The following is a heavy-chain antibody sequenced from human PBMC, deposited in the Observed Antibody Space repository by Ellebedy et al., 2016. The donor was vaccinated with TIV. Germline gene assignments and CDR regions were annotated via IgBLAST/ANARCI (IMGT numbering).Heavy chain of an antibody. CDR1: GFTFRSYE. V-gene: IGHV3-48*03. D-gene: IGHD4-17*01. J-gene: IGHJ5*02. Sequence: PGGSLRLSCAASGFTFRSYEMFWVRQAPGTGLECVSYITSSGSTVYYADSVKGRLTISRDNARMSLFLQMNSLRAEDTAVYYCASRAYGDNVRSWGQGTLVTVSS. CDR2: ITSSGSTV. CDR3: ASRAYGDNVRS.